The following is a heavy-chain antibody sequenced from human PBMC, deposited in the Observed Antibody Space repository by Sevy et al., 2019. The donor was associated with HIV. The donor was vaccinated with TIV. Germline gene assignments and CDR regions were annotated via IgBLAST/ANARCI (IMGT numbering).Heavy chain of an antibody. V-gene: IGHV3-23*01. Sequence: GGSLRLSCAASGFTFSKYSMSSVRQPPGKGLEWVSTLSFGCGEINYADSVKGRFTISRDNSKSSVYLQMNNLRPEDTAVYYCAREGCTKPHDYWGQRTLVTVSS. CDR3: AREGCTKPHDY. CDR1: GFTFSKYS. D-gene: IGHD2-8*01. J-gene: IGHJ4*02. CDR2: LSFGCGEI.